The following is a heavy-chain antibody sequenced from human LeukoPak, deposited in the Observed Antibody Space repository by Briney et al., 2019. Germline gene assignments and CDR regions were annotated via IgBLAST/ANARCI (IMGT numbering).Heavy chain of an antibody. J-gene: IGHJ6*04. V-gene: IGHV3-30*18. D-gene: IGHD3-10*02. CDR2: IATDGSFA. Sequence: PGGSLRLSCAASGFTFSSYGMHWVRQAPGKGLEWLAGIATDGSFAYYADSVKGRFTLSRDNSKNTLYLQMDSLRTEDTAVYYCAELGITMIGGVWGKGTTVTISS. CDR3: AELGITMIGGV. CDR1: GFTFSSYG.